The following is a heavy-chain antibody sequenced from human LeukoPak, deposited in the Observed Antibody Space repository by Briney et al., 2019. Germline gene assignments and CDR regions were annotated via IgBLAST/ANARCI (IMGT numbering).Heavy chain of an antibody. CDR1: GGSISGSSYY. CDR2: IVYSGTT. Sequence: PSETLSLTCTVSGGSISGSSYYWGWVRQPPGKGLEWIGSIVYSGTTHYDPSLKSRVTISVDMSKSQFSLRLSSVTAADTAIYYCARDFGDHRIDYWGQGTLVTVSS. V-gene: IGHV4-39*01. D-gene: IGHD4-17*01. J-gene: IGHJ4*02. CDR3: ARDFGDHRIDY.